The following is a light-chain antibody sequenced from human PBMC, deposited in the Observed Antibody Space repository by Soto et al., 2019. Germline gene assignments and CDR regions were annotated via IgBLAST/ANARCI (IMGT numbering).Light chain of an antibody. V-gene: IGKV3-20*01. CDR3: QQYGTSPLT. CDR2: RAS. CDR1: QSVDSND. Sequence: EVVLTQSPGTLSLSPGERATLSCRASQSVDSNDLAWYQQKPGQAPMLLIFRASISATGIPDRFSGSGSGTDFTLTISGLEPEDFAVYYCQQYGTSPLTFGGGTRV. J-gene: IGKJ4*01.